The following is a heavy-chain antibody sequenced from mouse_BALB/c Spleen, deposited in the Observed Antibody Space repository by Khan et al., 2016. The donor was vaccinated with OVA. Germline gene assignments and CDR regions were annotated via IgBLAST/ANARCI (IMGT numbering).Heavy chain of an antibody. Sequence: QVQLKESGPGLVAPSQSLSITCTVSGITLTSYGVTWVRQPPGKGLEWLGVIWGDGSTNYHSTLRSRLSISKDKSRSQAFLTLNSLPTDDTATYYCAKCFYGSISYWYFDVWGAGTTVTVSS. J-gene: IGHJ1*01. D-gene: IGHD1-1*01. CDR2: IWGDGST. CDR1: GITLTSYG. V-gene: IGHV2-3*01. CDR3: AKCFYGSISYWYFDV.